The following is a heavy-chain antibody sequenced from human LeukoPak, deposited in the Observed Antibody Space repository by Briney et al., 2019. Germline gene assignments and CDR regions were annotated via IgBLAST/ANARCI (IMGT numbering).Heavy chain of an antibody. Sequence: PGGSLRLSCAASGFTFSSYAMSWVRQAPGKGLEWVSAISGSGGSTYYADSVKGRFTIPRDNSKNTLYLQMNSLRAEDTAVYYCAKDGVVPAAMRGYFDYWGQGTLVTVSS. J-gene: IGHJ4*02. CDR3: AKDGVVPAAMRGYFDY. V-gene: IGHV3-23*01. D-gene: IGHD2-2*01. CDR2: ISGSGGST. CDR1: GFTFSSYA.